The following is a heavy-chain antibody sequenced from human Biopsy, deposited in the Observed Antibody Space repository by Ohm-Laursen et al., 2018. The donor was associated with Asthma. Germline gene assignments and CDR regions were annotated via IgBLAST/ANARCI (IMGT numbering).Heavy chain of an antibody. D-gene: IGHD3-3*01. J-gene: IGHJ1*01. V-gene: IGHV3-7*03. CDR1: GFTFGDYC. CDR2: IKHDGSEK. Sequence: SLRLSCAASGFTFGDYCMSWVRQVPGQGLEWVANIKHDGSEKNHVDTLKGRFTISRDNAKNLLFLQMNSLRAEDTAVYYCARTFLFWSPSPSYHFQLWGQGTLVTVSS. CDR3: ARTFLFWSPSPSYHFQL.